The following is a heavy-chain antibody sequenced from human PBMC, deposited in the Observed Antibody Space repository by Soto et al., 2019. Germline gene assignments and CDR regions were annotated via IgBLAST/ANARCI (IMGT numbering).Heavy chain of an antibody. V-gene: IGHV4-31*02. J-gene: IGHJ2*01. CDR3: AHSPPSSSYFAL. CDR1: AGSISRDDTDF. CDR2: IYYTGRI. Sequence: ARCLSRRGSAGSISRDDTDFWNFFRPHPVKGLEWIGYIYYTGRIYYNPSLESRVTISVDKSKNQFSLKLTSVTAADTAVYYCAHSPPSSSYFAL.